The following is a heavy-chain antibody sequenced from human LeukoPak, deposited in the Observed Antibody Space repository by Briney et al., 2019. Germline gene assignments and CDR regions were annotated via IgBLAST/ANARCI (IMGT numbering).Heavy chain of an antibody. CDR3: ARNYYDSSGYSPFFDY. CDR1: GFSFSTYG. J-gene: IGHJ4*02. Sequence: PGGSLRLSCVASGFSFSTYGMNWVRQAPGKGLEWVSAINGGGDVTYYADSVQGRFFFSRDNAKNTLYLQLNSLRAEDTAVYYCARNYYDSSGYSPFFDYWGQGTLVTVSS. CDR2: INGGGDVT. D-gene: IGHD3-22*01. V-gene: IGHV3-23*01.